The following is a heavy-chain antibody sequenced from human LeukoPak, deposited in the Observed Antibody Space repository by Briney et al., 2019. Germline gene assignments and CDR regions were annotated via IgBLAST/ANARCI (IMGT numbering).Heavy chain of an antibody. CDR1: GGSISSYY. CDR3: ARDRYWYFDL. J-gene: IGHJ2*01. CDR2: IYYSRST. V-gene: IGHV4-59*01. Sequence: RTSETLSLTCTVSGGSISSYYWSWIRQPPGKGLEWIGYIYYSRSTNYNPSLKSRVTISVDTSKNQFSLKLSSVTAADTAVYYCARDRYWYFDLWGRGTLVTVSS.